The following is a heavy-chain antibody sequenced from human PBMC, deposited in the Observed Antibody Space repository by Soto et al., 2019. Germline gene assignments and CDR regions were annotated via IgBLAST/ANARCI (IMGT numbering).Heavy chain of an antibody. V-gene: IGHV4-30-4*01. CDR3: ARGRVLWFGELGHWFDP. D-gene: IGHD3-10*01. Sequence: SETLSLTCTVSGGSISSGDYYWSWIRHPPGKGLEWIGYIYYSGSTYYNPSLKSRVTISVDTSKNQFSLKLSSVTAADTAVYYCARGRVLWFGELGHWFDPWGQGTLVTVSS. J-gene: IGHJ5*02. CDR2: IYYSGST. CDR1: GGSISSGDYY.